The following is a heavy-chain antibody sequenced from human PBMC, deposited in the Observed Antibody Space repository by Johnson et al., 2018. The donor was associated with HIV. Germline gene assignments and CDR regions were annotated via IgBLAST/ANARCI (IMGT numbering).Heavy chain of an antibody. Sequence: VQVVESGGGLVKPGGSLRLSCAASGFTFSNAWMSWVRQAPGKGLEWVGRIKSKTDGGTTDYAAPVKGRFTIPRVDSKKMGNLQMNSLRAEDTAVYYCATSQSGAFDIWGQGTMVTVSS. J-gene: IGHJ3*02. CDR3: ATSQSGAFDI. CDR1: GFTFSNAW. CDR2: IKSKTDGGTT. V-gene: IGHV3-15*01.